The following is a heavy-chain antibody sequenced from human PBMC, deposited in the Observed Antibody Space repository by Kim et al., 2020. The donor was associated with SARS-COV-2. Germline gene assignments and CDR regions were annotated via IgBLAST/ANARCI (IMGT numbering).Heavy chain of an antibody. CDR3: ARGRVDTAMVYYYYYGMDV. Sequence: SETLSLTCAVYGGSFSGYYWSWIRQPPGKGLEWIGEINHSGSTNYNPSLKSRVTISVDTSKNQFSLKLSSVTAADTAVYYCARGRVDTAMVYYYYYGMDVWGQGTTVTVSS. V-gene: IGHV4-34*01. CDR2: INHSGST. D-gene: IGHD5-18*01. CDR1: GGSFSGYY. J-gene: IGHJ6*02.